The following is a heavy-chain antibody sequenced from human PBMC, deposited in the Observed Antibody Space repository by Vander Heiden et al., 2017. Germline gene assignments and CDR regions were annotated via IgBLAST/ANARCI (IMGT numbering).Heavy chain of an antibody. V-gene: IGHV1-69*01. D-gene: IGHD4-17*01. J-gene: IGHJ4*02. Sequence: QVQLVQSGAEMKKPGSSVKVSCQASGGPFSSYPISWVRQAPGHGLEWMGGIIPVFRTADYAQKFQGRVTITADESTRTAYMELSGLTSEDTATYYCASGGYDYGDYCVGDWGKGTLVTVSS. CDR1: GGPFSSYP. CDR3: ASGGYDYGDYCVGD. CDR2: IIPVFRTA.